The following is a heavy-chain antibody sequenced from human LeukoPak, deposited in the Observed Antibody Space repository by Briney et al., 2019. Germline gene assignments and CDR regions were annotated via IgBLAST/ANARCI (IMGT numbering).Heavy chain of an antibody. Sequence: GGSLRLSCAASGFIFSNYGMHWVRQAPGKGLEWVAFIRYDGSNKYYVDSVKGRFTISRDNSKNTLYLQMNSLRAEDTAVYYCAKPSLYYYDTSGYYRYWYFDLWGRGTLVTVSS. CDR2: IRYDGSNK. CDR1: GFIFSNYG. CDR3: AKPSLYYYDTSGYYRYWYFDL. J-gene: IGHJ2*01. V-gene: IGHV3-30*02. D-gene: IGHD3-22*01.